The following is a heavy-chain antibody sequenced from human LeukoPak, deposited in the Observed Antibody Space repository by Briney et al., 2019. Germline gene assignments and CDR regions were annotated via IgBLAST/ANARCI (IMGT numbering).Heavy chain of an antibody. V-gene: IGHV4-59*01. Sequence: PSETLSLTCTVSGVSISSYYWSWIRQPPGKGLEWIGYIYYSGSTNYNPSLKSRVTISVDTSKSQFSLKLSSVTAADTAVYYCARVYGDYFDAFDIWGQGTMVTVSS. CDR3: ARVYGDYFDAFDI. CDR2: IYYSGST. CDR1: GVSISSYY. J-gene: IGHJ3*02. D-gene: IGHD4-17*01.